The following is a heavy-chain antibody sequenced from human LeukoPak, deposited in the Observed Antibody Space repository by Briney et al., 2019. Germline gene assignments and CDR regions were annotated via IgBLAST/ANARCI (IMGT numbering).Heavy chain of an antibody. V-gene: IGHV6-1*01. CDR2: TYYRSKWYF. J-gene: IGHJ5*02. CDR3: ARVNVKNWFDP. D-gene: IGHD2-8*01. CDR1: GDSISSNTAA. Sequence: SQTLSLTCDISGDSISSNTAAWNWIRQSPSRGLEWLGRTYYRSKWYFEYAPSVEGRITVNPDTANNQFSLRLSSVTPEDTAMYYCARVNVKNWFDPWDQGTLVTVSS.